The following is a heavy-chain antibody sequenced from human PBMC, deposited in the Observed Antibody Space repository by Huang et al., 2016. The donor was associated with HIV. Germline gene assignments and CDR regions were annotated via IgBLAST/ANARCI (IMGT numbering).Heavy chain of an antibody. Sequence: EVQLVESGGGLVQPGGSLRLSCAASGFTFSSYWMHWVRQAPGKGLVWVSRINSDGSSTSYTDSVKGRFTISRDNAKNTLYLQMNSLRAEDTAVYYCARDSQQWLVEDYWGQGTLVTVSS. CDR1: GFTFSSYW. CDR2: INSDGSST. D-gene: IGHD6-19*01. V-gene: IGHV3-74*01. CDR3: ARDSQQWLVEDY. J-gene: IGHJ4*02.